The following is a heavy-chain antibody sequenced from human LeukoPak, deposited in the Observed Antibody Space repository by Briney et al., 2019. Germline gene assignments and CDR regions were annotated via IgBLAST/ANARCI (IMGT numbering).Heavy chain of an antibody. CDR1: GGSISSSGYY. V-gene: IGHV4-39*01. D-gene: IGHD1-26*01. CDR3: ARHEYSGSYYGLSWFDP. CDR2: IYYSGST. J-gene: IGHJ5*02. Sequence: KPSETLSLTCTASGGSISSSGYYRGWIRQPPGKGLEWIASIYYSGSTYYNPSLKSRVTISVDTSKNQLSLKLSSLTAADTAVYYCARHEYSGSYYGLSWFDPWGQGTLVTVSS.